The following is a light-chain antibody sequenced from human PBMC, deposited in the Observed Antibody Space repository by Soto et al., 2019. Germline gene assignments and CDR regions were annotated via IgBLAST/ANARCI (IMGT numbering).Light chain of an antibody. CDR3: QQYASSPTYT. CDR1: QSVSSSY. Sequence: EIVLTQSPGTLSLSPGERATLSCRAIQSVSSSYLAWYQQKPGQAPRLLIYGASSRATGIPDRFSGSGSGTDFTLTISRLEPEDFAVYYCQQYASSPTYTFGQGTQLQIK. J-gene: IGKJ2*01. CDR2: GAS. V-gene: IGKV3-20*01.